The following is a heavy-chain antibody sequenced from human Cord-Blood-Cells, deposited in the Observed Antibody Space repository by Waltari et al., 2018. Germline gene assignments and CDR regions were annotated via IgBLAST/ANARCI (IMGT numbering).Heavy chain of an antibody. J-gene: IGHJ4*02. CDR2: ISYDGSNK. CDR1: GFTFSSYG. Sequence: SGFTFSSYGMHWVRQAPGKGLEWVAVISYDGSNKYYADSVKGRFTISRDNSKNTLYLQMNSLRAEDTAVYYCAKAGGSSSSDYWGQGTLVTVSS. CDR3: AKAGGSSSSDY. D-gene: IGHD6-6*01. V-gene: IGHV3-30*18.